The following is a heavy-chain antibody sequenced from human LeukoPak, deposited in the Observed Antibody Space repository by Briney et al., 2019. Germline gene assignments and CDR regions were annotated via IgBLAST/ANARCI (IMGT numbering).Heavy chain of an antibody. D-gene: IGHD4-23*01. CDR3: ARGGDYGGKDY. J-gene: IGHJ4*02. CDR1: GGSFSSYA. V-gene: IGHV1-69*13. Sequence: ASVKVSCKASGGSFSSYAISWVRQAPGEGLEWMGGIIPIFGTANYAQKFQGRVTITADESTSTAYMELSSLRSEDTAVYYCARGGDYGGKDYWGQGTLVTVSS. CDR2: IIPIFGTA.